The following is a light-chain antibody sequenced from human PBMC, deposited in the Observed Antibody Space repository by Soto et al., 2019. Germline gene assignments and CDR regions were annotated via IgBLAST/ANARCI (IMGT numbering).Light chain of an antibody. J-gene: IGKJ1*01. Sequence: DIQMTPSPSSLSVSVGDRVTITCRASQSISNYFNWYQQKPGKAPKLLIYGASSLQSGVPARFSGSGSGTDFTLTISRLEPEDFAVYYCQQYGSSGTFGQGTKVDI. CDR3: QQYGSSGT. V-gene: IGKV1-39*01. CDR1: QSISNY. CDR2: GAS.